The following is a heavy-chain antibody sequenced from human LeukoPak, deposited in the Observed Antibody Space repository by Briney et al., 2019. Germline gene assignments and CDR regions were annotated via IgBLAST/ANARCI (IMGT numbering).Heavy chain of an antibody. CDR1: GGSLSSYY. Sequence: SETLSLTCTVSGGSLSSYYWSWIRQPPGKGLEWIGYIYYSGSTNYNPSLKSRVTISVDTSKNQFSLKLSSVTAADTAVYYCARDRALRYFDYWGQGTLVTVSS. J-gene: IGHJ4*02. CDR2: IYYSGST. CDR3: ARDRALRYFDY. D-gene: IGHD3-9*01. V-gene: IGHV4-59*01.